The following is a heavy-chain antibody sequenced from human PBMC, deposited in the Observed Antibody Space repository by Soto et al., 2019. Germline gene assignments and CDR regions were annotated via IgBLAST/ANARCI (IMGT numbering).Heavy chain of an antibody. CDR2: IGTAGDT. CDR1: GFTFSSYD. Sequence: PGGSLRLSCAASGFTFSSYDMHLVRQAPGKGLEWVSAIGTAGDTYYPGSVKGRFTISRENAKNSLYLQMNSLRAGDTAVYYCARGPYGSGSPIAPYYFDYWGQGTLVTVSS. CDR3: ARGPYGSGSPIAPYYFDY. V-gene: IGHV3-13*01. D-gene: IGHD3-10*01. J-gene: IGHJ4*02.